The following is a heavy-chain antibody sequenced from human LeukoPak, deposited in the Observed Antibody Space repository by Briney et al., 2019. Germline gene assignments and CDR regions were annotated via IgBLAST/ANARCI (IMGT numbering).Heavy chain of an antibody. V-gene: IGHV4-59*01. CDR2: IYYRWCT. CDR3: AREPRYSYYLDV. J-gene: IGHJ6*03. Sequence: SEALTLTCTVSGGSLSNYLLSWIRQPPGKGLEWVGCIYYRWCTNYNPCLKSRVTISVDASKNQFSLKLSSVTAAVTAVYYCAREPRYSYYLDVWGKGTTVTVSS. CDR1: GGSLSNYL.